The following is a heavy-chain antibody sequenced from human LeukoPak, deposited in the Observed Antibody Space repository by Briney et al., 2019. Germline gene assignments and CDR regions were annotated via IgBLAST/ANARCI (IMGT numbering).Heavy chain of an antibody. CDR1: GDSMRGYY. Sequence: PSETLSLTRAVSGDSMRGYYWSWIRQPPGEALEWIGYVYYSGSTNYNPSLKSRVTMSVDTSKSQFSLMLTSVTAADTAVYYCARHLYYYDDIDLWGQGTLVTVSS. CDR3: ARHLYYYDDIDL. V-gene: IGHV4-59*08. CDR2: VYYSGST. J-gene: IGHJ5*02. D-gene: IGHD3-22*01.